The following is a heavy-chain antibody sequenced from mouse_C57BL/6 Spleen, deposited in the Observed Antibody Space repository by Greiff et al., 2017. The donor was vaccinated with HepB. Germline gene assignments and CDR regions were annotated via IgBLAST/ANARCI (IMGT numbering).Heavy chain of an antibody. CDR2: INPYNGGT. CDR3: ARRDGSSYGNFDY. Sequence: EVQLQQSGPVLVKPGASVKMSCKASGYTFTDYYMNWVKQSHGKSLEWIGVINPYNGGTSYNQKFKGKATLTVDKSSSTAYMELNSLTSEDSAVYYGARRDGSSYGNFDYWGQGTTLTVSA. V-gene: IGHV1-19*01. D-gene: IGHD1-1*01. J-gene: IGHJ2*01. CDR1: GYTFTDYY.